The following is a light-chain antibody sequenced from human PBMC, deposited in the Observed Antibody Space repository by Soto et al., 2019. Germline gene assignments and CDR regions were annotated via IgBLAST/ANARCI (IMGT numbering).Light chain of an antibody. CDR1: SSNIGINT. J-gene: IGLJ3*02. CDR3: AAWDDSLNGGV. V-gene: IGLV1-44*01. Sequence: QLVLTQPPSASGTPGQRVTISCSGSSSNIGINTVNWYQQLPGTAPKLLIYSNNQRPSGVPDRFSGSKSGTSASLAISGLQSEDEADYYCAAWDDSLNGGVFGGGTKLTVL. CDR2: SNN.